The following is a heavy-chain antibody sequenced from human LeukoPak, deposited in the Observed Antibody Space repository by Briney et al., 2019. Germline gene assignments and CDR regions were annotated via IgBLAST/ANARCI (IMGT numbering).Heavy chain of an antibody. CDR2: ISVSGGGT. CDR1: GFTFSTYG. D-gene: IGHD1-1*01. Sequence: GGSLRLSCAASGFTFSTYGMSWVRQAPGKGLEWVSAISVSGGGTYYADSVKGRFTISRDNSKNTLYLQMNSLRAEDTAVYYCARQRNEEGIFDYWGQGTLVTVSS. V-gene: IGHV3-23*01. CDR3: ARQRNEEGIFDY. J-gene: IGHJ4*02.